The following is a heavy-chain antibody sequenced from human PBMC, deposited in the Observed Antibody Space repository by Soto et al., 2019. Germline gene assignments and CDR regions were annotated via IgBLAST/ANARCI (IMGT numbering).Heavy chain of an antibody. CDR3: TSGYAPH. D-gene: IGHD2-2*01. J-gene: IGHJ4*02. Sequence: EVQLVESGGGLVQPGGSLRLSCVASGFSFSRSWMHWVRQAPGKGLMWVSRINTDGSNRTYADSVKGRLSISRDNAKNTLYLQLNSLRAEDTAVYYCTSGYAPHWGQGTLVTVSS. V-gene: IGHV3-74*01. CDR1: GFSFSRSW. CDR2: INTDGSNR.